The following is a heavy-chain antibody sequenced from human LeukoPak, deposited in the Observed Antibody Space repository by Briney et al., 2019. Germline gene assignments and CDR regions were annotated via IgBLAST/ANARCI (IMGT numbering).Heavy chain of an antibody. CDR2: IYSGGST. J-gene: IGHJ4*02. CDR3: ARVSAGD. Sequence: GGSLRLSCAASGFTVSSNYMSWVRQAPGKGVEWVSIIYSGGSTYYADSVTGRFTISRDNSKNTVYLQMNSLRAEDTAVYYCARVSAGDWGQGTLVTVSS. V-gene: IGHV3-66*02. D-gene: IGHD4-17*01. CDR1: GFTVSSNY.